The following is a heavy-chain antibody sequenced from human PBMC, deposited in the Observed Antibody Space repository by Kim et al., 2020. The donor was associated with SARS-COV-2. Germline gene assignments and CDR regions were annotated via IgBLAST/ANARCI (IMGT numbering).Heavy chain of an antibody. V-gene: IGHV4-4*02. Sequence: SETLSLTCTVSGGSISSFMWSWVRQPPGQGLEWIGGIYHSGSTSYNPSLKSRVTMSLDKSKNQFSLRLSSVTAADTAVYSCARVDARSLIFHLWGQGTLVTVSS. CDR2: IYHSGST. CDR1: GGSISSFM. CDR3: ARVDARSLIFHL. D-gene: IGHD3-16*02. J-gene: IGHJ5*02.